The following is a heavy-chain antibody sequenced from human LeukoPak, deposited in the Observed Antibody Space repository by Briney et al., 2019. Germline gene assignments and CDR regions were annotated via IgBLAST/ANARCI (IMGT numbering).Heavy chain of an antibody. V-gene: IGHV3-23*01. D-gene: IGHD5-18*01. Sequence: GGSLRLSCEASGFTFGSHAMYSVRQAPGKGLDGVAGIFGSGGSPHYADPVKGRFTISRDNSRNTVYLQINSLRAEDTAVYYCGKTTVGYSSGQKPAWPVDYWGQGTLVTVSS. CDR2: IFGSGGSP. CDR3: GKTTVGYSSGQKPAWPVDY. J-gene: IGHJ4*02. CDR1: GFTFGSHA.